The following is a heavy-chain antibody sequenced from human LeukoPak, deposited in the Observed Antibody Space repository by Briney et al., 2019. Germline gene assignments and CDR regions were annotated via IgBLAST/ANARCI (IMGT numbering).Heavy chain of an antibody. Sequence: PGGSLRLSCAASGFTFSSYAMSWVRQAPGKGLEWVSAISGSGGSTYYADSVKGRFTISRDNSKNTLYLQMNSLRAEDTAVYYCAKDLVSHDSSGYYLGYWGQGTLVTVSS. V-gene: IGHV3-23*01. D-gene: IGHD3-22*01. CDR3: AKDLVSHDSSGYYLGY. CDR1: GFTFSSYA. J-gene: IGHJ4*02. CDR2: ISGSGGST.